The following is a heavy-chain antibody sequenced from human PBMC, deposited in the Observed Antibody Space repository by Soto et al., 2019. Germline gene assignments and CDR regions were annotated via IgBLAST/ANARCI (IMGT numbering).Heavy chain of an antibody. Sequence: GGSLRRSCAASGFTFSSYAMSWVRQAPGKGLEWVSAISGSGGSTYYADSVKGRFTISRDNSKNTLYLQMNSLRAEDTAVYYCAKDRAYCGGDCYTCPGYWGQGTLVTVSS. V-gene: IGHV3-23*01. CDR1: GFTFSSYA. J-gene: IGHJ4*02. CDR2: ISGSGGST. D-gene: IGHD2-21*02. CDR3: AKDRAYCGGDCYTCPGY.